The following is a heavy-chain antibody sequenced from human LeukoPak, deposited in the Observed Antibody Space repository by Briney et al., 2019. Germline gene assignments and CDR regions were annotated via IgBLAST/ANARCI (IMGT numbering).Heavy chain of an antibody. Sequence: SETLSLTCTVSGGSISSYYWSWIRQPPGEGLEWIGYIYYSGSTNYNPSLKGRVTISVDTSKNQFSLKLSSVTAADTAVYYCASRRGGYCSGGSCNWFDPWGQGTLVTVSS. V-gene: IGHV4-59*01. D-gene: IGHD2-15*01. J-gene: IGHJ5*02. CDR3: ASRRGGYCSGGSCNWFDP. CDR2: IYYSGST. CDR1: GGSISSYY.